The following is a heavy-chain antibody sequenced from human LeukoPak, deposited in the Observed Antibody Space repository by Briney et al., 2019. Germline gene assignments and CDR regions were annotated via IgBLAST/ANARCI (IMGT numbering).Heavy chain of an antibody. Sequence: GGSLRLSCAASGFTFSRYWMSWVRQAPGKGLEWVANIKLDGSEKYYVDSVKGRFTISRDNSKNTLYLQMNSLRAEDTAVYYCAKPHFDSWGQGTLVTVSS. V-gene: IGHV3-7*01. CDR1: GFTFSRYW. CDR2: IKLDGSEK. J-gene: IGHJ4*02. CDR3: AKPHFDS.